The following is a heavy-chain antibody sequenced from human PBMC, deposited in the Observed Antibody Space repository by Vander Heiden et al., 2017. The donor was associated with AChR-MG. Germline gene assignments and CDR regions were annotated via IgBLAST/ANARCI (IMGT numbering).Heavy chain of an antibody. CDR1: GGTLRSYA. Sequence: QVQLVQSGAEVEKPGSSVKVSCKASGGTLRSYATSEVRQAPGQGLGWMGGIIPIFGTANYAQKFQGRVTITADKSTSTAYMELSSLRSEDTAVYYCARGDYQLFGIAAPDEVAFDIWGQGTMVTVSS. CDR3: ARGDYQLFGIAAPDEVAFDI. D-gene: IGHD6-6*01. J-gene: IGHJ3*02. V-gene: IGHV1-69*06. CDR2: IIPIFGTA.